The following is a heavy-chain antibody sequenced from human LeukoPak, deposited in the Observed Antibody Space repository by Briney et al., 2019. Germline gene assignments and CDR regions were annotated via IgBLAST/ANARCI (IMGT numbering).Heavy chain of an antibody. CDR1: GFSFSTYA. CDR2: ISGSGETS. D-gene: IGHD6-6*01. J-gene: IGHJ4*02. Sequence: GGSLRLSCAASGFSFSTYAMSWARQAPGKGLEWVSGISGSGETSYYAASVKGRLTISRDNSNNTLYLQMTSLRADDTAVFYCGRRGSGSSSLFAYGGQGALFIVSS. CDR3: GRRGSGSSSLFAY. V-gene: IGHV3-23*01.